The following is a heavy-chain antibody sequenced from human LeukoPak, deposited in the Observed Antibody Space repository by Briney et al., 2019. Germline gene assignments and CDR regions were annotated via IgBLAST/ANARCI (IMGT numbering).Heavy chain of an antibody. CDR2: ISSSSSYI. Sequence: GGSLRLSCAASGFTFSSYSMNWVRQAPGKGLEWVSSISSSSSYIYYADSVKGRFTISRDNAKNSLYLQMNSLRAEDTAVYYCARSGKLWFGELLGYWGQGTLVTVSS. V-gene: IGHV3-21*01. D-gene: IGHD3-10*01. CDR3: ARSGKLWFGELLGY. J-gene: IGHJ4*02. CDR1: GFTFSSYS.